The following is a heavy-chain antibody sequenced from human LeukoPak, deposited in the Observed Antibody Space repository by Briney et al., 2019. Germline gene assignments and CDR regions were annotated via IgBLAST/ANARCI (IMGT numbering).Heavy chain of an antibody. V-gene: IGHV3-23*01. CDR3: ARDREEYCSGGSCTNFDY. J-gene: IGHJ4*02. CDR1: GFTFSSYW. CDR2: ISGRDDST. Sequence: GGSLRLSCAASGFTFSSYWMSWVRQAPGKGLEWVSAISGRDDSTYYADSVKGRFTFSRDNSKNTLYLQMNSLRAEDTAVYFCARDREEYCSGGSCTNFDYWGQGTLVTVSS. D-gene: IGHD2-15*01.